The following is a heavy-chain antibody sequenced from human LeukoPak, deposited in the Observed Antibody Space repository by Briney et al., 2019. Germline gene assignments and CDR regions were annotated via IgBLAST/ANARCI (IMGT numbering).Heavy chain of an antibody. D-gene: IGHD2-2*01. J-gene: IGHJ6*02. Sequence: GGSLRLSCAASGFTFSSYAMHWVRQAPGKGLEWVAVISYDGSNKYYADSVKGRFTISRDNSKNTLYLQMNSLRAEDTAVYYCARGYCSSTSCSLGSLYYYYGMDVWGQGTTVTVSS. CDR2: ISYDGSNK. V-gene: IGHV3-30-3*01. CDR3: ARGYCSSTSCSLGSLYYYYGMDV. CDR1: GFTFSSYA.